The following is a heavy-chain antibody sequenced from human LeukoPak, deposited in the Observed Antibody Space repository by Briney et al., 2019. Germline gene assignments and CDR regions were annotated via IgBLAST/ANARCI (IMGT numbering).Heavy chain of an antibody. Sequence: GGSLTLSCAASGFTVSSSYMSRVRQAPGKGLEWVAVISYDGSNKYYADSVKGRFTISRDNSKNTLYLQMNSLRAEDTAVYYCARDSYDFWSGYYTYYYYYYGMDVWGQGTTVTVSS. CDR1: GFTVSSSY. V-gene: IGHV3-30-3*01. J-gene: IGHJ6*02. D-gene: IGHD3-3*01. CDR3: ARDSYDFWSGYYTYYYYYYGMDV. CDR2: ISYDGSNK.